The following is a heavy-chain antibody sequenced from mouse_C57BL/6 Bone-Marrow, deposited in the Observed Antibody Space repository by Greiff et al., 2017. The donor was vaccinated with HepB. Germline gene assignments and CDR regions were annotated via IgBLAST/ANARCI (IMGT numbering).Heavy chain of an antibody. V-gene: IGHV5-6*01. CDR1: GFTFSSYG. CDR3: ARQGLWGAMDY. D-gene: IGHD3-1*01. J-gene: IGHJ4*01. CDR2: ISSGGSYT. Sequence: EVQLQESGGDLVKPGGSLKLSCAASGFTFSSYGMSWVRQTPDKRLEWVATISSGGSYTYYPDSVKGRFTISRDNAKNTLYLQMSSLKSEDTAMYYCARQGLWGAMDYWGQGTSVTVSS.